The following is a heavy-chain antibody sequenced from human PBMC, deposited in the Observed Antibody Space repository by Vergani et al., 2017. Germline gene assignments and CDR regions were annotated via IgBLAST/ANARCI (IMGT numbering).Heavy chain of an antibody. V-gene: IGHV1-18*01. CDR3: ARDLRMTPFYGLDV. CDR1: GYTFTSYG. D-gene: IGHD2-8*01. J-gene: IGHJ6*02. CDR2: INTYNGNT. Sequence: QVQLVQSGVAVKKPGASVKVSCKASGYTFTSYGISWVRQAPGQGLEWMGWINTYNGNTNYAQKVQGRDTMTTDTSTGTAYMELRSLRSDDTAVYYCARDLRMTPFYGLDVWGQGTTVTVSS.